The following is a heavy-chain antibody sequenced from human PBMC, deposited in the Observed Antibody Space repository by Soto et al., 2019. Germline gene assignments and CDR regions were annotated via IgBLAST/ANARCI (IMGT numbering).Heavy chain of an antibody. CDR3: AKETGYRDLDY. J-gene: IGHJ4*02. V-gene: IGHV3-30*18. CDR2: ISYDGSNK. Sequence: QVQLVESGGAGSKLGGPWELPFEASGFPSGSIGSHGFGKPPGKGLEWVAVISYDGSNKFYTDSVKGRFTISRDNSKNTLYLQMNSLRAEDTAVYYCAKETGYRDLDYWGQGTLVTVSS. CDR1: GFPSGSIG. D-gene: IGHD6-13*01.